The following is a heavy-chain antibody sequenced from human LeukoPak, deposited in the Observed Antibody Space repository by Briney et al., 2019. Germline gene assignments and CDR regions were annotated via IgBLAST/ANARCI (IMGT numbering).Heavy chain of an antibody. J-gene: IGHJ4*02. CDR3: ARGGPERSADY. V-gene: IGHV1-2*02. CDR1: GYTFTGYY. Sequence: ASVKASCKAAGYTFTGYYIHWVRQAPGQGVGWMGWINPNSGGTNYAQKFQGRVTMTRDTSISTAYMELSRPRSDDTAVYYCARGGPERSADYWGQGTLVTVSS. D-gene: IGHD1-14*01. CDR2: INPNSGGT.